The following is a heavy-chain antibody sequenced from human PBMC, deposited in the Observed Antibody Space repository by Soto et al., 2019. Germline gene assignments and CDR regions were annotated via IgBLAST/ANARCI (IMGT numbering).Heavy chain of an antibody. CDR1: GGSISSSSYF. D-gene: IGHD2-21*02. Sequence: QLQLQESGPGLVKPSETLSLTCSVSGGSISSSSYFWGWIRQPPGKGLEWIGSIYYSGSTYYNPSLKRRVTVSVHTSKNQFSLHLSSVTAADTAVYYCARHPSDFWFDPWGQGTLVTVSS. V-gene: IGHV4-39*01. CDR3: ARHPSDFWFDP. J-gene: IGHJ5*02. CDR2: IYYSGST.